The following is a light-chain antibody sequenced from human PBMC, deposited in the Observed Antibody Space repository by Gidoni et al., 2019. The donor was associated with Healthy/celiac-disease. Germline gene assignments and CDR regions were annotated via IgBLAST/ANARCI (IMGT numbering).Light chain of an antibody. CDR3: QQYNNWPPVT. V-gene: IGKV3-15*01. CDR1: QSVSSN. Sequence: EIVITQSPATLSVSPGERATLSCSASQSVSSNLAWYQQKPGQAPRLLIYGASTRATGIPARFSGSGSGTEFTLTISSLQSEDFAVYYCQQYNNWPPVTFXGXTKVEIK. CDR2: GAS. J-gene: IGKJ4*01.